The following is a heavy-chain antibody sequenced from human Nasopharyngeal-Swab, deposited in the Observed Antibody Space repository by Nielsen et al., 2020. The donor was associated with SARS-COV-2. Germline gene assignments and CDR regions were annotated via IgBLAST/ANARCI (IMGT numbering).Heavy chain of an antibody. V-gene: IGHV1-8*01. CDR1: GYTFTSYD. J-gene: IGHJ5*02. D-gene: IGHD3-3*01. CDR2: MNPNSGNT. Sequence: ASVKVSCKASGYTFTSYDINWVRQATGQGLEWMGWMNPNSGNTGYAQKFQGRVTMTRNTSISTAYMELSSLRSEDTAVYYCARGVGIFGVVTVIEYWFDPWGQGTLVTVSS. CDR3: ARGVGIFGVVTVIEYWFDP.